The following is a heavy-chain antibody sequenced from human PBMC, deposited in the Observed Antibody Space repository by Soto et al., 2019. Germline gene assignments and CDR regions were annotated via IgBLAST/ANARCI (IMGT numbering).Heavy chain of an antibody. CDR3: ANEGGYVKNLHYFEH. D-gene: IGHD5-12*01. Sequence: TGGSLRLSCAASGFTFSNYGMGWVRQAPGKGLEWVSGISGSGGSTYYADSVKGRFTVSRDNSKNTLYLQMNSLRAEDTAVYYCANEGGYVKNLHYFEHWGQGTQVTVSS. V-gene: IGHV3-23*01. CDR1: GFTFSNYG. J-gene: IGHJ4*02. CDR2: ISGSGGST.